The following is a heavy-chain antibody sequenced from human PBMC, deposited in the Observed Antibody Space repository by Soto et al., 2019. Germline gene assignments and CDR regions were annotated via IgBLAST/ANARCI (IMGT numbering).Heavy chain of an antibody. CDR1: GFTFSTYG. Sequence: QVQLVESGGGVVQPGRSLRLSCAASGFTFSTYGMHWVRQAPGKGLEWVAVIWYDGSNKYYADSVTGRFTISRDNSKSTLYLQMNSLRAEDTAVYYCARDRLLGNSFDYWGQGYLVTVSS. J-gene: IGHJ4*02. V-gene: IGHV3-33*01. CDR3: ARDRLLGNSFDY. CDR2: IWYDGSNK. D-gene: IGHD1-26*01.